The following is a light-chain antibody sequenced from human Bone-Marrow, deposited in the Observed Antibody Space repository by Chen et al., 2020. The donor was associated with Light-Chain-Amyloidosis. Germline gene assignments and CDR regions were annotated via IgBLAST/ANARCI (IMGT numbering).Light chain of an antibody. V-gene: IGKV3-20*01. J-gene: IGKJ4*01. CDR2: GSS. Sequence: EIVLTQSPGTLSLSPGEGANLSCRASQTISSNYFTWYQQKFGQAPRLLIYGSSSRATGIPYRFTGSGSGTDFSLTINRLEPEDFAMYYCLQYGTSPLTFGGGTKVEI. CDR3: LQYGTSPLT. CDR1: QTISSNY.